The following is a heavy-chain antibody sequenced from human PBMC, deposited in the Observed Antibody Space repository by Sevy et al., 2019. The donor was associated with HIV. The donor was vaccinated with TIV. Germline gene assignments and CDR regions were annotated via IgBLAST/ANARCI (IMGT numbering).Heavy chain of an antibody. J-gene: IGHJ6*02. CDR2: IYYSGST. CDR3: ARLDRYSSSWYKRYYGMDV. CDR1: GGSISSSSYY. V-gene: IGHV4-39*01. Sequence: SETLSLTCTVSGGSISSSSYYWGWIRQPPGKGLEWIGSIYYSGSTYYNPSLKSRVTISVDTSKNQFSLKLSSVTAADTAVHYCARLDRYSSSWYKRYYGMDVWGQGTTVTVSS. D-gene: IGHD6-13*01.